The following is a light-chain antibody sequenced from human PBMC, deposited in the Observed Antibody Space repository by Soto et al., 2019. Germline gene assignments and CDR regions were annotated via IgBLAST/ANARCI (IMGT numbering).Light chain of an antibody. CDR1: QSVGTS. J-gene: IGKJ5*01. V-gene: IGKV3-11*01. CDR2: DAS. CDR3: QQRNNWPPGIN. Sequence: IVLTHSPATLSLSPGERATLSCRASQSVGTSLAWYQQRSGQAPRLLIFDASIRATGISARFSGSGSGTDFSLTIFSLEPEDFAVYYCQQRNNWPPGINFGQGTRLEIK.